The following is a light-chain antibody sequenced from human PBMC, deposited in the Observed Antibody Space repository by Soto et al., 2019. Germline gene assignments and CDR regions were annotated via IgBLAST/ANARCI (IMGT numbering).Light chain of an antibody. J-gene: IGLJ1*01. CDR1: SSNGGGYNY. Sequence: QSVLTQPRSVSGSPGQSVTISCTGTSSNGGGYNYVSWYQHHPGKAPKLVIYDVYNRPSGVPDRFSGSKSDNTASLTISGLQAEDEADYYCCSYAGSNTFSVFGTGTKVTVL. V-gene: IGLV2-11*01. CDR2: DVY. CDR3: CSYAGSNTFSV.